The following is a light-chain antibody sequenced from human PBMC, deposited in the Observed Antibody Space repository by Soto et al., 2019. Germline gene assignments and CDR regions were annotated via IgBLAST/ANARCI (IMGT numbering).Light chain of an antibody. CDR2: DAS. Sequence: DIRMTQSPSTLSASVGDRVTITCRASQSISSWLAWYQQKPGKAPKLLIYDASSLESGVPSRFSGSGSGTEFTPTISSLQPDDFATYYCQQYNSYWTFGQGTKVDIK. J-gene: IGKJ1*01. CDR3: QQYNSYWT. V-gene: IGKV1-5*01. CDR1: QSISSW.